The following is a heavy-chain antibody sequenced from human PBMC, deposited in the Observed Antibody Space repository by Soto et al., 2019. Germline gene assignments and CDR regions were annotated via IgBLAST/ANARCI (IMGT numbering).Heavy chain of an antibody. J-gene: IGHJ3*02. CDR2: ITSSGSTI. CDR1: GFTFSSFE. V-gene: IGHV3-48*03. Sequence: LRLSCAAAGFTFSSFEMNWVRQAPGKGLEWVSYITSSGSTIYYADSVKGRFTISRDNAKNSLYLQMNSLRAEDTAVYYCARDWYYDSSHDAFDIWGQGTMVTVSS. CDR3: ARDWYYDSSHDAFDI. D-gene: IGHD3-22*01.